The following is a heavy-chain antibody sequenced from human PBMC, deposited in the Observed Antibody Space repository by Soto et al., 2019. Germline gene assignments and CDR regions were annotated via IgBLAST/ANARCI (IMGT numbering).Heavy chain of an antibody. Sequence: QLQLQESGPGLVKPSETLSLTCTVSGGSISSSSYYWGWIRQPPGKGREWIGSIYYRGSTDYNPSRKSRVTISVDTSKNQFSLKLSSVTAADTAVYFCARIWVGYCSGGSCYSFYYMDVWGKGTTLTVSS. J-gene: IGHJ6*03. CDR3: ARIWVGYCSGGSCYSFYYMDV. V-gene: IGHV4-39*01. D-gene: IGHD2-15*01. CDR2: IYYRGST. CDR1: GGSISSSSYY.